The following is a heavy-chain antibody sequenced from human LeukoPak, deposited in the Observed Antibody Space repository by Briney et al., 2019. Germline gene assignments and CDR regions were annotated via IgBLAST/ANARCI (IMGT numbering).Heavy chain of an antibody. D-gene: IGHD4-17*01. Sequence: GGSLRLSCAASGFTFSSYSMNWVRQAPGKGLEWVSYISSSSSTIYYADSVKGRFTISRDNAKNSLYLQMNSLRAEDTAVYYCARGGGDYVFYYYYMDVWGKGTTVTVSS. CDR3: ARGGGDYVFYYYYMDV. J-gene: IGHJ6*03. CDR2: ISSSSSTI. CDR1: GFTFSSYS. V-gene: IGHV3-48*01.